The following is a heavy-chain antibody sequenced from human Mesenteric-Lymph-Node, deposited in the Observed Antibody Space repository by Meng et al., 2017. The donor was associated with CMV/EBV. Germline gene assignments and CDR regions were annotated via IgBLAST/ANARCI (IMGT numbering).Heavy chain of an antibody. Sequence: SETLSLTCAVYGGSFSGYYWSWIRQPPGKGLEWIGSIYYSGSTYYNPSLKSRVTISVDTSKNQFSLKLSSVTAADTAVYYCASGYGGNPATKDCWGQGTLVTVSS. CDR1: GGSFSGYY. D-gene: IGHD4-23*01. CDR3: ASGYGGNPATKDC. J-gene: IGHJ4*02. V-gene: IGHV4-34*01. CDR2: IYYSGST.